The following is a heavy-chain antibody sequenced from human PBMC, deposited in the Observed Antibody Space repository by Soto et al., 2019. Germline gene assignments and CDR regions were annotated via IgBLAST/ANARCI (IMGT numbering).Heavy chain of an antibody. V-gene: IGHV4-39*01. Sequence: PSETLSLTXTVSGGSISSSSYYWGWIRQPPGKGLEWIGSIYYSGSTYYNPSLKSRVTISVDTSKNQFSLKLSSVTAADTAVYYCARHRIPELGGYFDYWGQGTLVTVSS. J-gene: IGHJ4*02. CDR1: GGSISSSSYY. D-gene: IGHD1-26*01. CDR3: ARHRIPELGGYFDY. CDR2: IYYSGST.